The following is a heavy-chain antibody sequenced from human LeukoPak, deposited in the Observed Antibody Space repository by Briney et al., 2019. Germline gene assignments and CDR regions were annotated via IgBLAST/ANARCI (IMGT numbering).Heavy chain of an antibody. J-gene: IGHJ6*02. Sequence: SETLSLTCGVSVGTINSGNWWTWVRPSPGKGLEWHGETHHNATRNYNPSLKSRVTISADSFKNHFSLIVTSLTAADTAVYYCAAAPILRGEGGEHYKYGMDVWGQGTTVIVSS. D-gene: IGHD2-2*02. CDR3: AAAPILRGEGGEHYKYGMDV. CDR1: VGTINSGNW. CDR2: THHNATR. V-gene: IGHV4/OR15-8*01.